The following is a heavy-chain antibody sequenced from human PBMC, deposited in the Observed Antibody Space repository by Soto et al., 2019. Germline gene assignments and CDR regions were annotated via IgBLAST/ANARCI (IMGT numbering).Heavy chain of an antibody. CDR1: GFTFSSYA. D-gene: IGHD2-15*01. CDR2: ISGSGGST. Sequence: EVQLLESGGGLVQPGGSLRLSCAASGFTFSSYAMSWVRQAPGKGLEWVSAISGSGGSTYYADSVKGRFTISRDNSKNTLYLQMNSLRAEDTAVYYCAKAERYCSGGSCYLPDYWGQGTLVTVSS. V-gene: IGHV3-23*01. CDR3: AKAERYCSGGSCYLPDY. J-gene: IGHJ4*02.